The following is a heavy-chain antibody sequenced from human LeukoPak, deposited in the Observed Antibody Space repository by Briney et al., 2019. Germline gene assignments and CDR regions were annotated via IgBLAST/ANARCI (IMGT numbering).Heavy chain of an antibody. CDR1: GFTVSNSF. CDR3: AKFTPPYFDY. J-gene: IGHJ4*02. Sequence: GGSLRLSCAASGFTVSNSFMSWIRQAPGKGLEWVSAISGSGGSTYYADSVKGRFTISRDNSKNTLYLQMNSLRAEDTAVYYCAKFTPPYFDYWGQGTLVTVSS. V-gene: IGHV3-23*01. CDR2: ISGSGGST.